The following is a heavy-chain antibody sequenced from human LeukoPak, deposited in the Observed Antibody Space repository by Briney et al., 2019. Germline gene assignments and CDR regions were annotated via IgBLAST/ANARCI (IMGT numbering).Heavy chain of an antibody. CDR2: IYPGDSDT. CDR3: ARSYGSGSYGGAFDI. V-gene: IGHV5-51*01. CDR1: GYFFTSYW. D-gene: IGHD3-10*01. Sequence: GESLRISCKGSGYFFTSYWIAWVRQMPGKGLEWMGIIYPGDSDTRYSPSFQGQVTMSDDKSISTAYLQWSSLKASDTAMYYCARSYGSGSYGGAFDIWGQGTMVTVS. J-gene: IGHJ3*02.